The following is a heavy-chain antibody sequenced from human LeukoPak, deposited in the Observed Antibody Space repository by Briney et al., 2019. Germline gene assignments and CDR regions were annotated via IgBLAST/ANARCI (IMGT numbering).Heavy chain of an antibody. D-gene: IGHD4-17*01. Sequence: GGSLRLSCAASGFTFSSYGMHWVRQAPGKGLEWVAVISYDGSNKYYADSVKGRFTISRDNSKNMLYLQMNSLRAEDTAVYYCAKAFYGDYVYYFDYWGQGTLVTVSS. CDR3: AKAFYGDYVYYFDY. CDR2: ISYDGSNK. CDR1: GFTFSSYG. V-gene: IGHV3-30*18. J-gene: IGHJ4*02.